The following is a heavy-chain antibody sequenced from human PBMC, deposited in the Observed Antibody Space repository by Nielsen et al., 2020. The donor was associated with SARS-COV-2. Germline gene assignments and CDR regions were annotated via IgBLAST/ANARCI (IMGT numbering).Heavy chain of an antibody. CDR3: ARDNFGSGGTASRGMDV. CDR1: GYRFTRYA. J-gene: IGHJ6*02. D-gene: IGHD3-10*01. CDR2: INTSTGKP. Sequence: ASVKVSCKASGYRFTRYALNWVRQAPGQGLEWMGWINTSTGKPTYAQAFTGRFVFSLDTSVSTSYLEISSLKAEDTAMYYCARDNFGSGGTASRGMDVWGQGTTVTVAS. V-gene: IGHV7-4-1*02.